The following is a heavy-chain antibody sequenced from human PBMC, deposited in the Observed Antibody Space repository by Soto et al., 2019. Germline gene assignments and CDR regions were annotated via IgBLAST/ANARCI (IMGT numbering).Heavy chain of an antibody. CDR1: GGTFRSYA. J-gene: IGHJ6*02. CDR3: ARSQGGSSSLDIYYYYYYGMDV. Sequence: QVQLVQSGAEVKKPGSSVKVSCKAPGGTFRSYAISWVRQAPGQGLEWMGGIIPIFGTANYAQKFQGRVTTTADESTSTGYMELSSLRSEDTAVYYCARSQGGSSSLDIYYYYYYGMDVWGQGTTVTVSS. V-gene: IGHV1-69*01. D-gene: IGHD2-15*01. CDR2: IIPIFGTA.